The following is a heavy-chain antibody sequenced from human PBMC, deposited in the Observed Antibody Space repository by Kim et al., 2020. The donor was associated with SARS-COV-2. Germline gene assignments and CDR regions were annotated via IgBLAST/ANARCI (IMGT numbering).Heavy chain of an antibody. CDR2: IIPRLGIA. V-gene: IGHV1-69*04. CDR1: GDTFSSYA. J-gene: IGHJ5*02. CDR3: ARAVVQGLGWFDP. D-gene: IGHD3-10*01. Sequence: SVKVSCKASGDTFSSYAITWVRQAPGQGLEWMARIIPRLGIAHYAQKFQGRVTINADKSTYTVSMELSSLRSEDTAIYYCARAVVQGLGWFDPWGQGTLVTVSS.